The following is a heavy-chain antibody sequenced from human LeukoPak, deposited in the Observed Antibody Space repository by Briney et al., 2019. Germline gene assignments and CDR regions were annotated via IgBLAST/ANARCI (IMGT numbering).Heavy chain of an antibody. Sequence: GASVKVSCKASGYTFTGYYMHWVRQAPGQGLEWMGWINPNSGGTNYAQKFQGRVTMTRDTSISTAYMEVSRLRSDDTAVYYCARVRETSTGYYPFDYWGQGTLVTVSS. V-gene: IGHV1-2*02. J-gene: IGHJ4*02. CDR2: INPNSGGT. CDR1: GYTFTGYY. CDR3: ARVRETSTGYYPFDY. D-gene: IGHD3-22*01.